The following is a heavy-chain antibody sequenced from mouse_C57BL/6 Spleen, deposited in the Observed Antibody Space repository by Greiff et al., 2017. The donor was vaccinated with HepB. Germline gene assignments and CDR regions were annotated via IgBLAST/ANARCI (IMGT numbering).Heavy chain of an antibody. Sequence: QVQLQQPGAELVRPGSSVKLSCKASGYTFTSYWMHWVKQRPIQGLEWIGNIDPSDSETHYNQKFKDKATLTVDKSSSTAYMQLSSLTSEDSAVYYCASVNYGLAGGYWGQGTTLTVSS. CDR2: IDPSDSET. V-gene: IGHV1-52*01. CDR1: GYTFTSYW. J-gene: IGHJ2*01. D-gene: IGHD1-1*01. CDR3: ASVNYGLAGGY.